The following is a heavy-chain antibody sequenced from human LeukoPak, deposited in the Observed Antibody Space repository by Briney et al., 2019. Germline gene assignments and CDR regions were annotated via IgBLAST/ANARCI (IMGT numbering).Heavy chain of an antibody. CDR2: IYYSGST. J-gene: IGHJ4*02. CDR1: GGSISSYY. D-gene: IGHD2-15*01. CDR3: ARDEGACCGSCYSFGY. V-gene: IGHV4-59*01. Sequence: SETLSLTCTVSGGSISSYYWSWIRQPPGKGLEWIGYIYYSGSTNYNPSLKSRVTISVDTSKNQFSLKLSSVTAADTAVYYCARDEGACCGSCYSFGYWGQGTLVTVSS.